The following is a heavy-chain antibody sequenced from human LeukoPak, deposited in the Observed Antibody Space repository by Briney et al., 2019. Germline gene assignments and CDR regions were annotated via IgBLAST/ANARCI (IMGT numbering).Heavy chain of an antibody. Sequence: ASVKVSCKASGGTFSSYAISWVRQAPGQGLEWMGGIIPIFGTANYAQKFQGRVTITADESTSTAYMELSSLRSEGTAVYYCARDWAPKRSYYYDSSGYYGNWFDPWGQGTLVTVSS. CDR3: ARDWAPKRSYYYDSSGYYGNWFDP. CDR2: IIPIFGTA. V-gene: IGHV1-69*13. J-gene: IGHJ5*02. D-gene: IGHD3-22*01. CDR1: GGTFSSYA.